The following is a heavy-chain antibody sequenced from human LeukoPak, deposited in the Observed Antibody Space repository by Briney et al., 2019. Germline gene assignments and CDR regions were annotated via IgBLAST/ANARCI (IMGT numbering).Heavy chain of an antibody. CDR1: GFTFSSYA. V-gene: IGHV3-30*18. Sequence: PGGSLRLSCAASGFTFSSYAMSWVRQAPGKGLEWVAVISYDGSNKYYADSVKGRFTISRDNSKNTLYLQMNSLRAEDTAVYYCAKDRWELRAIDYWGQGTLVTVSS. CDR2: ISYDGSNK. D-gene: IGHD1-26*01. J-gene: IGHJ4*02. CDR3: AKDRWELRAIDY.